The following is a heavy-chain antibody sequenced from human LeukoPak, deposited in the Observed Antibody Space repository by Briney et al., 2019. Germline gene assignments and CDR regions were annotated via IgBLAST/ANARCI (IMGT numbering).Heavy chain of an antibody. D-gene: IGHD2-15*01. V-gene: IGHV5-51*01. J-gene: IGHJ4*02. Sequence: GESLKISCKGSGYSFSNDWIGWVRQMPGKGLEWMGITYPGDSDTRYSPSFQGQVTISADKSISTAYLQWSSLGASDTAMYYCARRGCNGGSCYAYWGQGTLVTVSS. CDR2: TYPGDSDT. CDR1: GYSFSNDW. CDR3: ARRGCNGGSCYAY.